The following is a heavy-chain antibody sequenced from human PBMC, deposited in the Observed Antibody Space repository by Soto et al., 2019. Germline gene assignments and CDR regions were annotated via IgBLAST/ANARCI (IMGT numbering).Heavy chain of an antibody. J-gene: IGHJ4*02. CDR1: GGSIRSSGSY. Sequence: QLQLQESGPRLVKPSEALSLTCTVSGGSIRSSGSYWGWIRQPPGKGLEWIASIYYSGTTYYNPSLKSRITMSIDTSKNQFSLKLSSVTAADTAVYYCTMDRGNYRPSNWGQGTLVTVSS. V-gene: IGHV4-39*01. CDR3: TMDRGNYRPSN. CDR2: IYYSGTT. D-gene: IGHD1-7*01.